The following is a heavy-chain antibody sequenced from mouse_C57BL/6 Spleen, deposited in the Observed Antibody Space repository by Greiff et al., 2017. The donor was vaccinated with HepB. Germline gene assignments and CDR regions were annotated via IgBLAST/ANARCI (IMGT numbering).Heavy chain of an antibody. J-gene: IGHJ3*01. CDR2: IDPSDSET. D-gene: IGHD2-3*01. Sequence: QVQLQQPGAELVRPGSSVKLSCKASGYTFTSYWMHWVKQRPIQGLEWIGNIDPSDSETHYNQKFKDKATLTVDKSSSTAYMQLSSLTSEDSAVYYCARSRPIYDGYYVVFAYWGQGTLVTVSA. CDR3: ARSRPIYDGYYVVFAY. CDR1: GYTFTSYW. V-gene: IGHV1-52*01.